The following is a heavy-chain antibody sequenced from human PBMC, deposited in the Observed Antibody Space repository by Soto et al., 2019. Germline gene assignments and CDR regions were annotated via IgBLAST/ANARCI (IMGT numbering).Heavy chain of an antibody. CDR3: DTLHYSSSFSFY. D-gene: IGHD6-6*01. Sequence: PGESLKISCQHSGNRFTTYWIGWVRQMPGKGLEWMGLIYPGDSHVRYGPAFQGQVTISIDRSTTTAYLQWSSLKASDTAIYYCDTLHYSSSFSFYWGQGTLVTVSS. CDR2: IYPGDSHV. V-gene: IGHV5-51*01. CDR1: GNRFTTYW. J-gene: IGHJ4*02.